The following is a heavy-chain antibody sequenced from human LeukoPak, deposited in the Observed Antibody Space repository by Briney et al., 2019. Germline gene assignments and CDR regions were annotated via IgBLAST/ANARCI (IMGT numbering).Heavy chain of an antibody. CDR2: IYPGDSDT. CDR1: GYSFTSYW. V-gene: IGHV5-51*01. J-gene: IGHJ3*02. CDR3: ASTYYYDSSGYSFPFDI. Sequence: GESLKISCKGSGYSFTSYWIGWVRQMPGKGLEWMGIIYPGDSDTKYSPSFQGQVTISADKSISTAYLQWSSLKASDTAMYYCASTYYYDSSGYSFPFDIWGQGTMVTVSS. D-gene: IGHD3-22*01.